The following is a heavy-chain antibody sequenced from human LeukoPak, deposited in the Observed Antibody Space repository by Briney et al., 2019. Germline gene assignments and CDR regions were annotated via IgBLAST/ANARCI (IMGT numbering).Heavy chain of an antibody. CDR2: IRYDGSNK. J-gene: IGHJ4*02. V-gene: IGHV3-33*08. D-gene: IGHD5-12*01. CDR3: ARLEVTVVATIDY. CDR1: GFTFSSYW. Sequence: PGGSLRLSCAASGFTFSSYWMSWVRQAPGKGLEWVAFIRYDGSNKYYADSVKGRFTISRDNAKNSLYLQMNSLRAEDTAVYYCARLEVTVVATIDYWGQGTLVTVSS.